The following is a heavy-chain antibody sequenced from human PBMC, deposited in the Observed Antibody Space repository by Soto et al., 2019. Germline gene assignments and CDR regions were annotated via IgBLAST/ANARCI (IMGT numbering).Heavy chain of an antibody. CDR3: ARGVSYCSSTSCYAFMDYYYMDV. V-gene: IGHV1-8*01. CDR1: GYTFTSYD. D-gene: IGHD2-2*01. J-gene: IGHJ6*03. CDR2: MNPNSGNT. Sequence: ASVKVSCKASGYTFTSYDINWARQATGQGLEWMGWMNPNSGNTGYAQKFQGRVTMTRNTSISTAYMELSSLRSEDTAVYYCARGVSYCSSTSCYAFMDYYYMDVWGKGTTVTVSS.